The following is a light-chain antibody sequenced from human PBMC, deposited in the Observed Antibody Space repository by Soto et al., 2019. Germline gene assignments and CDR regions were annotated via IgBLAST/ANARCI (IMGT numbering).Light chain of an antibody. V-gene: IGKV1-5*03. CDR2: KAS. CDR1: QSISSW. J-gene: IGKJ1*01. CDR3: QQYNSYSRT. Sequence: DIQMTQSPSTLSASVGDRFTITCRASQSISSWLAWYQQKPGKXHKXXIYKASSLESGVPSRFSGSGSGTEFTITISSLQPDDFATYYCQQYNSYSRTFGQGTKVDIK.